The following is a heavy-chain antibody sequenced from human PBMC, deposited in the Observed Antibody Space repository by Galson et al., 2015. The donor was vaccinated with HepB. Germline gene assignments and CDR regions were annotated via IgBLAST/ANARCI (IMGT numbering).Heavy chain of an antibody. Sequence: SVKVSCKASGYTFTSYGISWVRQAPGQGLEWMGWISAYNGNTNYAQKLQGRVTMTTDTSTSTAYMELRSLRSDDTAVYYCARAKLFQQWLVHWFDPWGQGTLVTVSS. D-gene: IGHD6-19*01. CDR3: ARAKLFQQWLVHWFDP. CDR1: GYTFTSYG. V-gene: IGHV1-18*04. J-gene: IGHJ5*02. CDR2: ISAYNGNT.